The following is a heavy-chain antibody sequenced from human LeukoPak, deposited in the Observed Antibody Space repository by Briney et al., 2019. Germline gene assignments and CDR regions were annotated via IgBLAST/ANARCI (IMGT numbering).Heavy chain of an antibody. D-gene: IGHD4-23*01. CDR1: GGSISSGGYY. Sequence: PSETLSLTCTVSGGSISSGGYYWSWIRQPPGKGLEWIGYIYYSGSTNYNPSLKSRVTTSVDTSKNQFSLKLSSVTAADTAVYYCARDQGTTVVTPNWYFDLWGRGTLVTVSS. CDR2: IYYSGST. J-gene: IGHJ2*01. CDR3: ARDQGTTVVTPNWYFDL. V-gene: IGHV4-61*08.